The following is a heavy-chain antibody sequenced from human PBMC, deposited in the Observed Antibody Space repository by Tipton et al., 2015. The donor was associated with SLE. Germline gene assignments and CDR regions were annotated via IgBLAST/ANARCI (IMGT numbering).Heavy chain of an antibody. D-gene: IGHD3-3*01. CDR3: ARSPVDYWNGYSA. CDR2: MDLDGTEK. Sequence: SLRLSCAASGFSFNTYWMAWVRQAPGKGLEWVATMDLDGTEKFYVGSVKGRFTISRDNSKNSLYLQMNGLRAGDTAVYYCARSPVDYWNGYSAWGQGTLVAVSS. J-gene: IGHJ4*02. CDR1: GFSFNTYW. V-gene: IGHV3-7*03.